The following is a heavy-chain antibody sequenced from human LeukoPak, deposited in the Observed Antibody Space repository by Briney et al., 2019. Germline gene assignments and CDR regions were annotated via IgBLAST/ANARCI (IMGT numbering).Heavy chain of an antibody. CDR3: VYYDSSALHI. Sequence: ASVKVSCKASGYTFTGYYMHWVRQAPGQGLEWMGWINPNSGGTNYAQKFQGRVTMTRDTSISTAYMELSRLRSDDPAVYYCVYYDSSALHIWGQGPMVTVSS. J-gene: IGHJ3*02. CDR1: GYTFTGYY. D-gene: IGHD3-22*01. V-gene: IGHV1-2*02. CDR2: INPNSGGT.